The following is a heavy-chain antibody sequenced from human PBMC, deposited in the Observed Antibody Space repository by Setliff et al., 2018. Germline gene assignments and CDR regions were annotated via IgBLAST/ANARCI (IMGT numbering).Heavy chain of an antibody. CDR2: INHRGST. CDR3: ARARTIAVKGGVFAV. CDR1: GGTFSDYH. J-gene: IGHJ2*01. V-gene: IGHV4-34*01. Sequence: PSETLSLTCAAYGGTFSDYHWTWIRQSPEKGLEWIGEINHRGSTNYNPSLKSRVTISVDTAKNQFSLKLSSVTAADTAGYYCARARTIAVKGGVFAVWGRGTLVTVSS. D-gene: IGHD6-19*01.